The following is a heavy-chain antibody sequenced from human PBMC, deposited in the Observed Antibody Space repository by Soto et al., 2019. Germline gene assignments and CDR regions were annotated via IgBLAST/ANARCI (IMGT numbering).Heavy chain of an antibody. CDR3: TTEPPSDGWDYYDSSGYQNTPA. CDR1: GFPFSNAW. D-gene: IGHD3-22*01. V-gene: IGHV3-15*01. Sequence: PGGSLRLSCAASGFPFSNAWMSLVRQAPGKGLEWVGRIKSKTAGGTTDYAAPVKGRFTISRDDSKNTLYLQMNSLKTEDTAVYYCTTEPPSDGWDYYDSSGYQNTPACGHGTPVNVSS. J-gene: IGHJ5*01. CDR2: IKSKTAGGTT.